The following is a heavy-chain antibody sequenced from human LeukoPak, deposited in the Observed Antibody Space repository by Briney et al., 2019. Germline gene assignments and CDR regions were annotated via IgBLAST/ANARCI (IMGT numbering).Heavy chain of an antibody. D-gene: IGHD1-26*01. CDR3: ARVVGATGSSDY. CDR2: IYFIGST. Sequence: TETLSLTCTVSGGSISSDYWSWIRQPPGKGLEWIGYIYFIGSTNYNPSLKSRITISVDTSKSHFSLKLSSVTAADTAVYYCARVVGATGSSDYWGQGTLVTVSS. J-gene: IGHJ4*02. CDR1: GGSISSDY. V-gene: IGHV4-59*01.